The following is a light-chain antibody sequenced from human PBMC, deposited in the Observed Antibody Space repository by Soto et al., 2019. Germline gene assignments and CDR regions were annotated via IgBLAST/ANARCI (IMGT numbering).Light chain of an antibody. CDR2: SAS. J-gene: IGKJ2*01. CDR3: QQYEDWPMYT. Sequence: EIVLTQSPATLSVSPGERATLSCRASQSVSNTLAWYQQRSGQAPRLLIYSASTRATGIPARFSGSGSGTDFTLTISSLQSEDFAVYYCQQYEDWPMYTFGQGTRLEIK. CDR1: QSVSNT. V-gene: IGKV3-15*01.